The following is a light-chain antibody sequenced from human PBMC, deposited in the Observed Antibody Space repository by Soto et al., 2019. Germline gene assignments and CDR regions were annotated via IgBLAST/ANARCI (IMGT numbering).Light chain of an antibody. J-gene: IGLJ2*01. CDR3: SSYASSNTQV. CDR2: DVS. V-gene: IGLV2-14*01. CDR1: SSDVGGYNY. Sequence: QSALTQPASVSGSPGQSITVSCIGTSSDVGGYNYVPWYQQHPGKAPKLMIHDVSDRPSGVSNRFSGSKSGNTASLTISGLQAEDEAYYYCSSYASSNTQVFGGGTKLTVL.